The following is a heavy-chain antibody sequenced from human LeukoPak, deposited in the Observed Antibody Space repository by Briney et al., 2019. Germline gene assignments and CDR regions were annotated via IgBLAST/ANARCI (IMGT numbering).Heavy chain of an antibody. J-gene: IGHJ4*02. D-gene: IGHD4-23*01. V-gene: IGHV3-21*01. Sequence: PGGSLRLSCAASGFTFSSYSMNWVRQAPGKGLEWVSSISSSSSDIYYADSVKGRFTISRDNAKNSLYLQMNSLRAEDTAVYYCARDGGPRGPLHLDYWGKGTLVTVSS. CDR2: ISSSSSDI. CDR1: GFTFSSYS. CDR3: ARDGGPRGPLHLDY.